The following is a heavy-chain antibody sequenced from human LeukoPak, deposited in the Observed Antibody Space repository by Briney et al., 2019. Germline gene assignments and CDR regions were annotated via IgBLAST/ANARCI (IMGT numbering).Heavy chain of an antibody. Sequence: VASVKVSCKVSGYTLTELSMHWVRQAPGKGLECMGGFDPEDGETIYAQKFQGRVTMTEDTSTDTAYMELSSLRSEDTAVYYCATGPNYYDSSGYYYNYWGQGTLVTVSS. D-gene: IGHD3-22*01. CDR1: GYTLTELS. V-gene: IGHV1-24*01. CDR3: ATGPNYYDSSGYYYNY. J-gene: IGHJ4*02. CDR2: FDPEDGET.